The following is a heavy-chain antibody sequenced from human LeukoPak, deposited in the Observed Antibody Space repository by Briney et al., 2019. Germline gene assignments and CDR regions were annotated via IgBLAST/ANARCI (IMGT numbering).Heavy chain of an antibody. CDR2: IYYSGST. V-gene: IGHV4-30-4*08. D-gene: IGHD5-18*01. CDR3: ARDNTAMVDY. J-gene: IGHJ4*02. Sequence: TLSLTCTVFGGSISSGDYYWSWIRQPPGKGLEWIGYIYYSGSTYCNPSLKSRVTISVDTSKNQFSLKLSSVTAADTAVYYCARDNTAMVDYWGQGTLVTVSS. CDR1: GGSISSGDYY.